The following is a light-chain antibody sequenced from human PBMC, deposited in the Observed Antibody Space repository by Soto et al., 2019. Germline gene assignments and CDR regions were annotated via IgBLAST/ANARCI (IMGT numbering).Light chain of an antibody. J-gene: IGKJ4*01. CDR2: DAS. CDR1: QSVDKY. V-gene: IGKV3-11*01. Sequence: EIVLTQSPATLSLSPGARVPLSWRARQSVDKYLAWYQQNIGQAPRLLTYDASNRATGIPARFSGSGSGTDFTLTISSLEPEDFAVYYCQQRSNWPPLTFGGGTKVDIK. CDR3: QQRSNWPPLT.